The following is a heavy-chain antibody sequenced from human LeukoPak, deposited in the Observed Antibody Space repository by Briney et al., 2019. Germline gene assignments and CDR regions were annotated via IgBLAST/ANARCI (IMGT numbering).Heavy chain of an antibody. D-gene: IGHD3-22*01. CDR2: ISYDGSNK. Sequence: GRSLRLSCAASGFTFSSYAMHWVRQAPGKGLEWVAVISYDGSNKYYADSVKGRFTISRDNSKNTLYLQMNSLRAEDTAVYYCARDDGIYYDSSGYSPNFDYWGQGTLVTVSS. CDR1: GFTFSSYA. CDR3: ARDDGIYYDSSGYSPNFDY. V-gene: IGHV3-30-3*01. J-gene: IGHJ4*02.